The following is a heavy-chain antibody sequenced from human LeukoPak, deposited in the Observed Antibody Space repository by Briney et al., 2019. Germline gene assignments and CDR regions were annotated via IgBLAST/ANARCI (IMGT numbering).Heavy chain of an antibody. CDR3: ARDGRPLDY. V-gene: IGHV3-7*03. CDR2: IKQDGGGK. Sequence: GGSLRLSCVDSGITFSRYWMSWVRQAPGKGLEWVANIKQDGGGKYYVDSVKGRFTISRDNAKNSLYLQMNSLRVEDTAVYYCARDGRPLDYWGQGTLVTVSS. CDR1: GITFSRYW. J-gene: IGHJ4*02.